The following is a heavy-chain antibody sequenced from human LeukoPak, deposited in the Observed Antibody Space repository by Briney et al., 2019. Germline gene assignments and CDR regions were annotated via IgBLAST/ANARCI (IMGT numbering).Heavy chain of an antibody. CDR1: GGTFSSYA. CDR2: IFPILGIA. V-gene: IGHV1-69*04. J-gene: IGHJ4*02. D-gene: IGHD3-22*01. Sequence: ASVKVSCKSSGGTFSSYAISWVRQAPGQGLEWMGRIFPILGIANYAQKFQGRVTLTADKSTSTAYMELSSLRSEDTAVYYCASGYDSSGYYYWAIDYWGQGTLVTVSS. CDR3: ASGYDSSGYYYWAIDY.